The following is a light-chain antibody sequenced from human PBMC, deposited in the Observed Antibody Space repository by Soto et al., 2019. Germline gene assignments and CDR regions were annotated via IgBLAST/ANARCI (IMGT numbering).Light chain of an antibody. CDR3: SSYTGSSTLYV. CDR2: DVS. CDR1: GTDVGGYIY. J-gene: IGLJ1*01. V-gene: IGLV2-14*01. Sequence: QSALTQPASVSGSPGQSITISCTGTGTDVGGYIYVSWYQQHPGKAPKLMIYDVSNRASGVSNRFSGSKSGNTASLTISGLQAEDEADYYCSSYTGSSTLYVFGTGTKLTVL.